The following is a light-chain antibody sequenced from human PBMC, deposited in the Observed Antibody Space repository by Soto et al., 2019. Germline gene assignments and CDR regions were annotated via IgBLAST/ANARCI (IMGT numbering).Light chain of an antibody. CDR3: QQYGSSVIT. J-gene: IGKJ5*01. CDR2: VAS. CDR1: QSVTSNY. V-gene: IGKV3-20*01. Sequence: DIVLTQSPGTLSLSPGERATLACRASQSVTSNYLVWYQQKPGQAPRLLIYVASRRATGIPDRFSGSGSGTDFTLTISRLEPEDFAVYYCQQYGSSVITFGQGTRLEIK.